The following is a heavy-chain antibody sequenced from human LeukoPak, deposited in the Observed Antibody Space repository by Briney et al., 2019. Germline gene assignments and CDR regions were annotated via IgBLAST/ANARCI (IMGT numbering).Heavy chain of an antibody. Sequence: ASVKVSCKASGYTFTSYDINWVRQAPGQGLEWMGWISAYNGNTNYAQKLQGRVTMTTDTSTSTAYMELRSLRSDDTAVYYCARVYSSSSHTDYWGQGTLVTVSS. D-gene: IGHD6-13*01. J-gene: IGHJ4*02. CDR1: GYTFTSYD. V-gene: IGHV1-18*01. CDR3: ARVYSSSSHTDY. CDR2: ISAYNGNT.